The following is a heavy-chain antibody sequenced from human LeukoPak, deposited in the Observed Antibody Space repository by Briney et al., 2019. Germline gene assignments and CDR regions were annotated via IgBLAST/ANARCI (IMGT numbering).Heavy chain of an antibody. V-gene: IGHV4-30-4*01. Sequence: KASETLSLTCTVSGGSISSGDYYWSWIRQPPGKGLEWIGYIYYSGSTYYNPSLKSRVTISVDTSKNQFSLKLSSVTAADTAVYYCARGLVGGTHDYWGQGTLVTVSS. J-gene: IGHJ4*02. CDR1: GGSISSGDYY. CDR3: ARGLVGGTHDY. D-gene: IGHD1-26*01. CDR2: IYYSGST.